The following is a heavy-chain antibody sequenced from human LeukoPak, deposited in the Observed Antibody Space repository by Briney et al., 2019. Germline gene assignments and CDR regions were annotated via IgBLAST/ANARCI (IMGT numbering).Heavy chain of an antibody. D-gene: IGHD4-17*01. CDR1: GFTFITYE. CDR2: ISTGGSTT. CDR3: ARDYGDYVSTTYDY. V-gene: IGHV3-48*03. J-gene: IGHJ4*02. Sequence: GGSLRLSCAASGFTFITYEMNWVRQAPGKGLEWVSYISTGGSTTHYADSVKGRFTISRDNAKNSLYLQMNSLRAEDTAVYYCARDYGDYVSTTYDYWGQGTLVTVSS.